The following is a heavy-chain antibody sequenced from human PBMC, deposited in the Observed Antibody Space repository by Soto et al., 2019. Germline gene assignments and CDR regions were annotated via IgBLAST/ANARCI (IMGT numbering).Heavy chain of an antibody. V-gene: IGHV1-18*01. CDR2: ISAYNGNT. CDR1: GYTFTSYG. CDR3: ARDLKDIVVVPAENYYYYMDV. J-gene: IGHJ6*03. Sequence: ASVKVSCKASGYTFTSYGISWLRQAPGQGLEWMGWISAYNGNTNYAQKLQGRVTMTTDTSTSTAYMELRSLRSDDTAVHYCARDLKDIVVVPAENYYYYMDVWGKGTTVTVSS. D-gene: IGHD2-2*01.